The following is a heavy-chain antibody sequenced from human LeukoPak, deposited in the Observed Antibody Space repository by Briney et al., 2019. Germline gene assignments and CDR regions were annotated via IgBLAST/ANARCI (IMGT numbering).Heavy chain of an antibody. CDR2: IYHSGSS. J-gene: IGHJ4*02. D-gene: IGHD6-6*01. V-gene: IGHV4-59*01. CDR1: GGSISSYS. CDR3: ARGTHSSSPIPLDY. Sequence: PSETLSLTCTVSGGSISSYSWTWIRQPPGKGLEWIGYIYHSGSSYYNPSLKSRVTISIDGSKNQFSLKVNSVTAADTAVYYCARGTHSSSPIPLDYWGQGTLVTVSS.